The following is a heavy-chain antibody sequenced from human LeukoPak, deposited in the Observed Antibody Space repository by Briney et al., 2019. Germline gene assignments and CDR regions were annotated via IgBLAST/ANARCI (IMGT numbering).Heavy chain of an antibody. CDR2: MSPNSGNT. Sequence: ASVKVSCKASGYTFTSYDINWVRQATGQGPEWMGWMSPNSGNTGYAQKFQGRVTMTRSTSMSTAYMELSSLRSEGTAVYYCATPGLDDFWSGYPFDYWGQGTLVTVSS. J-gene: IGHJ4*02. CDR3: ATPGLDDFWSGYPFDY. V-gene: IGHV1-8*01. D-gene: IGHD3-3*01. CDR1: GYTFTSYD.